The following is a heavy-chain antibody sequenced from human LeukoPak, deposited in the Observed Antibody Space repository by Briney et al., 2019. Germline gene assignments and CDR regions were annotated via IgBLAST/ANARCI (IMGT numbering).Heavy chain of an antibody. V-gene: IGHV5-51*01. CDR3: ARQWGDCSSTSCYSAY. D-gene: IGHD2-2*01. J-gene: IGHJ4*02. CDR1: GYSFASYW. CDR2: IYPGDSDT. Sequence: GESLKISCKGSGYSFASYWIAWVRQMPGKGLEWMGIIYPGDSDTIYSPSFQGQVTISADKSVSTAYLQWSSLKASDTAIYYCARQWGDCSSTSCYSAYWGQGTLVTVSS.